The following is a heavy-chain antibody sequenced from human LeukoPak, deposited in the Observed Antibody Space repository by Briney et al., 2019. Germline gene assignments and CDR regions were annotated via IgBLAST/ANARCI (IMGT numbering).Heavy chain of an antibody. CDR2: IKSKTDGGPT. D-gene: IGHD3-10*01. J-gene: IGHJ4*02. CDR3: TAFGGSPYYFDY. V-gene: IGHV3-15*01. Sequence: GGPLRLSCAASGFTFSNARMSWVRQAPGKGLEWVGRIKSKTDGGPTDYAAPVKGRFSISRDDSKNTLYLQMNSLKTEDTAVYYCTAFGGSPYYFDYWGQGTLVTVSS. CDR1: GFTFSNAR.